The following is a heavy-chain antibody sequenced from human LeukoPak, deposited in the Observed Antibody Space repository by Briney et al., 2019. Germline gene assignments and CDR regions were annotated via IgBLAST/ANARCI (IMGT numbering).Heavy chain of an antibody. J-gene: IGHJ4*02. CDR3: AREGSGYSVYGEYYFDY. V-gene: IGHV1-18*01. CDR2: ISAYNGNT. Sequence: GASVKVSCKASGYTFTSYGISWVRQAPGQGLEWMGWISAYNGNTNYAQKLQGRVTMTTDTSTSTAYMELRSLRSDDTAVYYCAREGSGYSVYGEYYFDYWGQGTLVTVSS. CDR1: GYTFTSYG. D-gene: IGHD5/OR15-5a*01.